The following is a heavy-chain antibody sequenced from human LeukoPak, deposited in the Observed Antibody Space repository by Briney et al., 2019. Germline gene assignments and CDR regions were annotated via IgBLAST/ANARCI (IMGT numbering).Heavy chain of an antibody. V-gene: IGHV4-4*07. CDR1: GGSISSYY. CDR3: ARAIENPEYNWNYGHAFDI. CDR2: IYTSGST. J-gene: IGHJ3*02. Sequence: SETLSLTCTVSGGSISSYYWSWIRQPAGKGLEWIGRIYTSGSTNYNPSLKSRVTMSVDTSKNQFSLKLSSVTAADTAVYYCARAIENPEYNWNYGHAFDIWGQGTMVTVSS. D-gene: IGHD1-7*01.